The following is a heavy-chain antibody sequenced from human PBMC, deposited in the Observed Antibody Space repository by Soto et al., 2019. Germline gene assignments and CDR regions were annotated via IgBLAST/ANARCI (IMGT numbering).Heavy chain of an antibody. J-gene: IGHJ4*02. CDR2: ISSNGGST. Sequence: PGGSLRLSCAASGFTFSSYAMHWVRQAPGKGLEYVSAISSNGGSTYYANSVKGRFTISRDNSKNTLYLQMGSLRAEDMAVYYCARGGSGSYYFDYWGQANLDTVSS. V-gene: IGHV3-64*01. D-gene: IGHD1-26*01. CDR3: ARGGSGSYYFDY. CDR1: GFTFSSYA.